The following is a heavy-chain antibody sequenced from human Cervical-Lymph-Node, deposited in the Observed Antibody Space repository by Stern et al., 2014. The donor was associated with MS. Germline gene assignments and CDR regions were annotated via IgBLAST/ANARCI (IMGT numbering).Heavy chain of an antibody. J-gene: IGHJ6*02. Sequence: QVQLQESGPGLVKPSETLSLTCTVSGGSISSSSYYWGWIRQPPGKGLEWIGSIYYSGSTYYNPSLKSRFTLSVDTSKNQFSLKLSSVTAADTAVYYCARGRYYYGMDVWGQGTTVTVSS. CDR1: GGSISSSSYY. V-gene: IGHV4-39*01. CDR2: IYYSGST. CDR3: ARGRYYYGMDV.